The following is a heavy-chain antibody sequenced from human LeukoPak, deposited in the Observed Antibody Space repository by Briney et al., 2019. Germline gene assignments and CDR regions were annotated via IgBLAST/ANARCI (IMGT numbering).Heavy chain of an antibody. V-gene: IGHV3-30*03. CDR3: ARPIARGYGYGAPFDY. CDR1: GFTFSSYG. CDR2: ISYDGSNK. Sequence: QSGGSLRLSCAASGFTFSSYGMHWVRQAPGKGLEWLAVISYDGSNKYYADSVKGRFAISRDNSKNTLYLQMNSLRAEDTAVYYCARPIARGYGYGAPFDYWGQGTLVTVSS. D-gene: IGHD5-18*01. J-gene: IGHJ4*02.